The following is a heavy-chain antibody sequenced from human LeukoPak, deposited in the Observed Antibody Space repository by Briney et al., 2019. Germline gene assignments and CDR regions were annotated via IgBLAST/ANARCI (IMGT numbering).Heavy chain of an antibody. CDR2: FDPEDGET. CDR3: ATGKRQWLVRPLDY. D-gene: IGHD6-19*01. V-gene: IGHV1-24*01. CDR1: GYTLTELS. J-gene: IGHJ4*02. Sequence: ASVKVSCKVSGYTLTELSMHWVRQAPGKGLEWMGGFDPEDGETIYAQKFQGRVTMTEDTSTDTAYMELSSLRSGDTAVYYCATGKRQWLVRPLDYWGQGTLVTVSS.